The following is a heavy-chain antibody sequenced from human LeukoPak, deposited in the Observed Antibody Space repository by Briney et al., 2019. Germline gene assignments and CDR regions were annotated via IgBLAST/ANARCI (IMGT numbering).Heavy chain of an antibody. V-gene: IGHV3-7*04. CDR3: TRDDDCSGGACYFGY. D-gene: IGHD2-15*01. J-gene: IGHJ4*02. Sequence: GGSLRLSCAASGFTFGTYWMNWVRQAPGKGLEWLANIKEDGSQKHYVDSVKGRFTIPRDNAKNSLYLQMNSLRVEDTAVHYCTRDDDCSGGACYFGYWGQGTLVTVSS. CDR2: IKEDGSQK. CDR1: GFTFGTYW.